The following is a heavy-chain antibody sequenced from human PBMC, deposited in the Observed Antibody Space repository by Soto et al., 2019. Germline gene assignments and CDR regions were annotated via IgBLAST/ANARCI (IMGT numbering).Heavy chain of an antibody. CDR1: GGSVSSGSYY. Sequence: KPSETLSLTCTVSGGSVSSGSYYWSWIRQPPGKGLEWIGYIYYSGSTNYNPSLKSRVTISVDTSKNQFSLKLSSVTAADTAVYYCAGGQWLRLYYYYGMDVWGQGTTVTVSS. V-gene: IGHV4-61*01. D-gene: IGHD5-12*01. CDR2: IYYSGST. CDR3: AGGQWLRLYYYYGMDV. J-gene: IGHJ6*02.